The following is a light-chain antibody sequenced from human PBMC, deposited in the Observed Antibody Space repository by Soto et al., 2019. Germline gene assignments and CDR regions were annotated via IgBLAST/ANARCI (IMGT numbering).Light chain of an antibody. J-gene: IGLJ2*01. Sequence: QSVLTQSPSASASLGASVKLTCTLSSGHSEYAIAWHQQQPEKGPRYLMSLNSDGSHINGDGIPERFSGSRSGAERYLTNSSLQSEDEADYYCQTWGTGIPIFGGGTKVTVL. CDR1: SGHSEYA. CDR3: QTWGTGIPI. CDR2: LNSDGSH. V-gene: IGLV4-69*01.